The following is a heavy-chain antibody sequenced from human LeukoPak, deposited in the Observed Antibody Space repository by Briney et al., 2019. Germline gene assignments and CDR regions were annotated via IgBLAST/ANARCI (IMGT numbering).Heavy chain of an antibody. V-gene: IGHV3-11*06. CDR3: AREVAAAGAPDY. J-gene: IGHJ4*02. Sequence: GGSLRLSCAASGFTFSNYYMSWIRQAPGKGLEWVSYISSSSSYTNYADSVKGRFTISRDNAKNSLYLQMNSLRAEDTAVYYCAREVAAAGAPDYWGQGTLVTVSS. CDR1: GFTFSNYY. CDR2: ISSSSSYT. D-gene: IGHD6-13*01.